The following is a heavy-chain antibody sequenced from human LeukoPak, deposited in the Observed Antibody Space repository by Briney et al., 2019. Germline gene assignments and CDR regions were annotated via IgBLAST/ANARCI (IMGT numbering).Heavy chain of an antibody. CDR1: GFTFSDYY. D-gene: IGHD5-12*01. V-gene: IGHV3-11*01. J-gene: IGHJ4*02. CDR2: ISSSGTTI. Sequence: GGSLRLSRAASGFTFSDYYMTWIRQAPGKGLEWVSYISSSGTTIHYADSVKGRFTISRDNAKDSLHLQMNSLRAEDTAVYYCAREGRGYDFSDYWGQGTLVTVSS. CDR3: AREGRGYDFSDY.